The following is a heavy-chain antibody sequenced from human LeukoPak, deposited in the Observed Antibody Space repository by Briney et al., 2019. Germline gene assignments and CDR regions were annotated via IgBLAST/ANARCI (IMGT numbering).Heavy chain of an antibody. CDR2: ISSSSSTI. V-gene: IGHV3-48*01. Sequence: GGSLRLSCAASGFTFSSYSMNWVRQAPGKGLEWVSYISSSSSTIYYADSVKGRFTISRDNAKNSLYLQMNSLRAEDTAVYYCAGSFNWNDGWSWGQGTLVTVSS. J-gene: IGHJ5*02. CDR1: GFTFSSYS. D-gene: IGHD1-20*01. CDR3: AGSFNWNDGWS.